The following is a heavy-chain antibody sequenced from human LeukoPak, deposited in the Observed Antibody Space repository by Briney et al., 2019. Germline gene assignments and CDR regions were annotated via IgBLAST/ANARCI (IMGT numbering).Heavy chain of an antibody. CDR2: ISYDGSNK. V-gene: IGHV3-30*03. D-gene: IGHD3-22*01. CDR3: AAPPTYYDPLENYYGMDV. Sequence: SGRSLRLSCAASGFTFSSYGMHWVRQAPGKGLEWVAVISYDGSNKYYADSGKGRFTISRDNSKNTLYLQMNSLRAEDTAVYYCAAPPTYYDPLENYYGMDVWGQGTTVTVSS. J-gene: IGHJ6*02. CDR1: GFTFSSYG.